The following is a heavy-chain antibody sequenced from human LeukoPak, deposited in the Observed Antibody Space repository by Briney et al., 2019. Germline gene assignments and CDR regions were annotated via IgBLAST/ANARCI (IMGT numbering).Heavy chain of an antibody. J-gene: IGHJ4*02. V-gene: IGHV1-69*13. CDR3: ARVSGWYTSLYYFDY. D-gene: IGHD6-19*01. Sequence: SVKVSCKVSGYTLTELSMHWVRQAPGKGLEWMGGIIPIFGTANYAQKFQGRVTITADESTSTAYMELSSLRSEDTAVYYCARVSGWYTSLYYFDYWGQGTLVTVSS. CDR1: GYTLTELS. CDR2: IIPIFGTA.